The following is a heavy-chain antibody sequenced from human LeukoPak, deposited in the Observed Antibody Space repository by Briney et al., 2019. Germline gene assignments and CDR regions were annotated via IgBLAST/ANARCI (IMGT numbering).Heavy chain of an antibody. CDR3: ARLDCSGGSCYDYYYYGMDV. CDR1: GYSFTNYW. Sequence: GESLKISCKGSGYSFTNYWFGWVRQMPGKGLEWMGIIYPGDSDTRYSPSFQGQVTISADKSISTAYLQWSSLKASDTAMYYCARLDCSGGSCYDYYYYGMDVWGQGTTVTVSS. D-gene: IGHD2-15*01. J-gene: IGHJ6*02. CDR2: IYPGDSDT. V-gene: IGHV5-51*01.